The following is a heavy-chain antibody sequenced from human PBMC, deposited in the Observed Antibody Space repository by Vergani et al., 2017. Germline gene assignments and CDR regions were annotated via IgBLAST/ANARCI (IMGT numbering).Heavy chain of an antibody. CDR1: GGTFSSST. Sequence: QVQLVQSGAEVKKPGSSVKVSCKASGGTFSSSTISWVRQAPGQGLEWMGRIIRILGIANYAQKFQGRVTITADKSTSTAYMELSSLRAEDTAVYYCASAGPSGGWFDPWGQGTLVTVSS. V-gene: IGHV1-69*02. CDR3: ASAGPSGGWFDP. J-gene: IGHJ5*02. D-gene: IGHD1-14*01. CDR2: IIRILGIA.